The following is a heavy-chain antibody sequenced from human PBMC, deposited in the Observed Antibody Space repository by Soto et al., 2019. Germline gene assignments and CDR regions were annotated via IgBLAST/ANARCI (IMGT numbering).Heavy chain of an antibody. CDR2: ISGSGGST. Sequence: EVQLVESGGGLVQPGGSLRLSCAASGFTFGTYVMTWVRQAPGKGLEWVSAISGSGGSTNYAAPVKGRFTISRDNTKNTLYLQMNSLRVEDTAVYYCAKDRKGSYCCCGTCYSFDFWGQGTLVTVPS. CDR1: GFTFGTYV. CDR3: AKDRKGSYCCCGTCYSFDF. D-gene: IGHD2-15*01. V-gene: IGHV3-23*04. J-gene: IGHJ4*02.